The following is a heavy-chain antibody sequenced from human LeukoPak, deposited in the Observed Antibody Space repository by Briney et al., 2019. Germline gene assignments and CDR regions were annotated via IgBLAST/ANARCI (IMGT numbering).Heavy chain of an antibody. CDR3: ATAYCGGDCYSSFDY. J-gene: IGHJ4*02. V-gene: IGHV1-24*01. CDR2: FDPEDGET. Sequence: ASVKVSCKVSGYTLTELSMHWVRQAPGKGLEWMGGFDPEDGETIYAQKFQGRVTMTEDTSTDTAYMELSSLRSEDTAVYYWATAYCGGDCYSSFDYWGQGTLVTVSS. D-gene: IGHD2-21*02. CDR1: GYTLTELS.